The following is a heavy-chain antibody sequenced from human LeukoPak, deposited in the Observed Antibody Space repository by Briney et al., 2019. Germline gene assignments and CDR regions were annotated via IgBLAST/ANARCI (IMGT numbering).Heavy chain of an antibody. CDR2: ISGSGGST. J-gene: IGHJ3*02. D-gene: IGHD6-19*01. Sequence: GGSLRLSCAASGFTFSTYVMSWVRQAPGKGLEWVSAISGSGGSTYYADSVKGRFTISGDNSKNTLYLQMNSLRAEDTAVYYCAKDLRVAALDIWGQGTMVIVSS. CDR3: AKDLRVAALDI. V-gene: IGHV3-23*01. CDR1: GFTFSTYV.